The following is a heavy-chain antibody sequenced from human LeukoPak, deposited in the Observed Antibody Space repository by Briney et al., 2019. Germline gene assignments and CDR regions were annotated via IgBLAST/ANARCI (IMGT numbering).Heavy chain of an antibody. J-gene: IGHJ6*02. CDR2: IRYDGSNK. CDR1: GFTFSSYG. CDR3: ARDRAGYYGSGYMDV. Sequence: GGSLRLSCAASGFTFSSYGMHWVRQAPGKGLEWVAFIRYDGSNKYYADSVKGRFTISRDNSKNTLYLQMNSLRAEDTAVYYCARDRAGYYGSGYMDVWGQGTTVTVSS. V-gene: IGHV3-30*02. D-gene: IGHD3-10*01.